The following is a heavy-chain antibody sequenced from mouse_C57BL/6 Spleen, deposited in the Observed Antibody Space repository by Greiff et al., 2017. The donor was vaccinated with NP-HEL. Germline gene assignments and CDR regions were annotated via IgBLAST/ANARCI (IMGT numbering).Heavy chain of an antibody. CDR3: ARDYASSWDYAMDS. D-gene: IGHD1-1*01. V-gene: IGHV1-85*01. Sequence: QVQLQQSGPELVKPGASVKLSCKASGYTFTSYDINWVKQRPGQGLEWIGWIYPRDGRTKYNEKFKGKATLTVDTSSSTAYMELHTLTPEDSAVYICARDYASSWDYAMDSWGQGTSDTVSS. CDR2: IYPRDGRT. CDR1: GYTFTSYD. J-gene: IGHJ4*01.